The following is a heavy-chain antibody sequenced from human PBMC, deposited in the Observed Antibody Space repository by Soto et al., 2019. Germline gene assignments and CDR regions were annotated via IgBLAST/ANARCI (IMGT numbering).Heavy chain of an antibody. Sequence: TLSLTCSVSGVSMSSHYWTWLRQPPGKGLEWIGYISYSGSTYYNPSLKSRVTISADTSRNQFSLKLSSVIAADTAVYFCARADPDASVGYWGQGTLVTVSS. CDR3: ARADPDASVGY. CDR2: ISYSGST. V-gene: IGHV4-59*11. J-gene: IGHJ4*02. CDR1: GVSMSSHY. D-gene: IGHD3-16*01.